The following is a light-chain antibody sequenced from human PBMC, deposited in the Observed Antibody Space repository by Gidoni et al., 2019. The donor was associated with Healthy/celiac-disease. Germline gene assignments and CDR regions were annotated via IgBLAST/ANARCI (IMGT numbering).Light chain of an antibody. CDR3: QKYNSGPVT. J-gene: IGKJ4*01. CDR2: SAS. CDR1: QGISNY. V-gene: IGKV1-27*01. Sequence: DIKMTQSPSSLPASMGDRVTITCRASQGISNYLAWYQQKPGKVPKLLIYSASTLQSGVPSRFSGSGSGTDFTLTISSLQPEDVATYYCQKYNSGPVTFGGGTKVEIK.